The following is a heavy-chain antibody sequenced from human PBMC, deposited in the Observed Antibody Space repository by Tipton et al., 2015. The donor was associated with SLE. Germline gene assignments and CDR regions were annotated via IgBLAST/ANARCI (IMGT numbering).Heavy chain of an antibody. J-gene: IGHJ4*02. Sequence: GSLRLSCAASGFTFSSYAMSWVRQAPGKGLEWVSAISGSGGSTYYADSVKGRFTISRDNSKNTLYLQMNSLRAEDTAVYYCAKDSQYSGSYLPDYWGQGTLVTVSS. CDR3: AKDSQYSGSYLPDY. V-gene: IGHV3-23*01. D-gene: IGHD1-26*01. CDR2: ISGSGGST. CDR1: GFTFSSYA.